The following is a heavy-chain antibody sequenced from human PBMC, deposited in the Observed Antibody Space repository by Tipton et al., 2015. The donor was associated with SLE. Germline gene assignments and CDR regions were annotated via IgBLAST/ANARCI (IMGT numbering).Heavy chain of an antibody. V-gene: IGHV3-7*03. CDR2: IKQDGSEK. Sequence: SLRLSCAASGFTFSRYSMNWVRQAPGKGLEWVANIKQDGSEKYYVDSVKGRFTISRDNAKNSLYLQMNSLRAEDTAVYYCARQFAGLRSIVETGWGGYSLNPYYFDYWGQGTLVTVSS. CDR1: GFTFSRYS. D-gene: IGHD3-3*01. CDR3: ARQFAGLRSIVETGWGGYSLNPYYFDY. J-gene: IGHJ4*02.